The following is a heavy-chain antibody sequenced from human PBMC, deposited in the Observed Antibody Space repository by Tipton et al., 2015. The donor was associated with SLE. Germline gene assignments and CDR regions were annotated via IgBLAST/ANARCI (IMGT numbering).Heavy chain of an antibody. D-gene: IGHD4-11*01. V-gene: IGHV4-30-4*08. CDR2: IYYGGGT. J-gene: IGHJ4*02. Sequence: TLSLTCTVSGDSISNGDDYWSWIRQPPGKGLEWIGNIYYGGGTYYNPSLRSRVTMSLDTSKNQFSLKLRSLTAADSAMYFCARMDYSQFQLLYFESWGQGILVTVSS. CDR3: ARMDYSQFQLLYFES. CDR1: GDSISNGDDY.